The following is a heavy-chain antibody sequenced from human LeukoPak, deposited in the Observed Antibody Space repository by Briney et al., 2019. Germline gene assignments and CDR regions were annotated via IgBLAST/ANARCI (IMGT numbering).Heavy chain of an antibody. J-gene: IGHJ4*02. CDR1: GVTASINY. V-gene: IGHV3-53*01. CDR2: IYSGGNT. D-gene: IGHD2-2*01. Sequence: GGSLRLSCAASGVTASINYMSCVRQAPGKGLEWGSVIYSGGNTYYADSVKGRFTISRDNSNNTEYLQMNSLRAEDTAVYYCARGETSSYDYWGQGTLVTVSS. CDR3: ARGETSSYDY.